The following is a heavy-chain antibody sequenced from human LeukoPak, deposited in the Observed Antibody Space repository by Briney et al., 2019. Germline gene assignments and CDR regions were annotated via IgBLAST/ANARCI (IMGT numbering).Heavy chain of an antibody. D-gene: IGHD1-26*01. Sequence: PGGSLRLSCAASGFTFSTHAMHWVRQAPGKGLEYVSAISSNGGSTYYANSVKGRFTISRDNSKNTLYLQMGSLRAEDMAAYYCARVRNSGSYFGAFDIWGQGTMVTVSS. CDR3: ARVRNSGSYFGAFDI. CDR2: ISSNGGST. J-gene: IGHJ3*02. V-gene: IGHV3-64*01. CDR1: GFTFSTHA.